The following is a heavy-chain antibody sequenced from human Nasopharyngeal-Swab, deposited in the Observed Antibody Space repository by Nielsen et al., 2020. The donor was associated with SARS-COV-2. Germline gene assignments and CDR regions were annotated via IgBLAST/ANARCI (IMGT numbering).Heavy chain of an antibody. CDR2: ISYDGSNK. Sequence: GESLKISCAASGFTFSSYAMHWVRQAPGKGLECVAVISYDGSNKYYADSVKGRLTTSRDNSKNTLSLQMNSLRAEDTAVYYCASSPLDSSGYYYGLDYWGQGTLVTVSS. D-gene: IGHD3-22*01. CDR1: GFTFSSYA. J-gene: IGHJ4*02. V-gene: IGHV3-30-3*01. CDR3: ASSPLDSSGYYYGLDY.